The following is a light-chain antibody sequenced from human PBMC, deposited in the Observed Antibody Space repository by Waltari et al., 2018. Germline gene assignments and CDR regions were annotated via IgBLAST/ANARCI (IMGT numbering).Light chain of an antibody. J-gene: IGKJ4*01. CDR1: QTVSTIA. Sequence: EIVLTQSPGTLSLSPGARATLSCRASQTVSTIALSWYQQKPGQAPRVLIYSTYNRATGIPDRCSGSGSGTDFTLTINRLAPEDFAMYYCQQYDGIVVTFGGGTKVEI. V-gene: IGKV3-20*01. CDR2: STY. CDR3: QQYDGIVVT.